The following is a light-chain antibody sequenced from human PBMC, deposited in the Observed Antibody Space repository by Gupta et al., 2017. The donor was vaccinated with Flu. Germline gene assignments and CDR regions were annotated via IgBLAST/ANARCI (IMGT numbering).Light chain of an antibody. J-gene: IGLJ2*01. CDR2: DTS. Sequence: QAVVTQEPSLTVSPGGTVTLTCGSSTGAVTSGHYPYWFQQKPGQAPRTLIYDTSNKHSWTPARFSGSLLGGKAALTLSGAQPEDEAEYYCLLYSSGVHVVFGGGTKMTVL. V-gene: IGLV7-46*01. CDR3: LLYSSGVHVV. CDR1: TGAVTSGHY.